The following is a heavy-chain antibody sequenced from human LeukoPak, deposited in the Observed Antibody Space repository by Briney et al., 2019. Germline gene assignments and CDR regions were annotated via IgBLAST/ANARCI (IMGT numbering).Heavy chain of an antibody. CDR1: GYSISSGYY. Sequence: PSETLSLTCTVSGYSISSGYYWGWIRQPPGKGLEWIGNIFYSGSTYYSPSLRSRVTISLDTSRNQFSLKLNSVTAADTAVYYCARDQGSGSRYYYYYYMDVWGKGTTVTVSS. CDR2: IFYSGST. J-gene: IGHJ6*03. CDR3: ARDQGSGSRYYYYYYMDV. V-gene: IGHV4-38-2*02. D-gene: IGHD3-10*01.